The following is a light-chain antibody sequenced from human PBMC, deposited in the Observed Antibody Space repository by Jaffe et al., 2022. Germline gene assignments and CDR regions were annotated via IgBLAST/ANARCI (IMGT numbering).Light chain of an antibody. V-gene: IGLV3-1*01. J-gene: IGLJ2*01. CDR3: QTWDSSTVV. CDR2: QDS. Sequence: SYELTQPPSVSVSPGQTASITCSGDKLGDKYAFWYQQKPGQSPVVVLYQDSKRPSGISERISGSNSGNTATLTIRETQAMDEADYYCQTWDSSTVVFGGGTKLTVL. CDR1: KLGDKY.